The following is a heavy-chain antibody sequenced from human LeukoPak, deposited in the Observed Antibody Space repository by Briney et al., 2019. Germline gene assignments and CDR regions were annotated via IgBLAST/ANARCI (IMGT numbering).Heavy chain of an antibody. D-gene: IGHD6-6*01. CDR1: GGSVSSGSYY. Sequence: SETLSLTCTVSGGSVSSGSYYWSWIRQPPGKGLEWIGYIYYSGSTNYNPSLKSRVTISVDTSKNQFSLKLSSVTAADTAVYYCARKYPDHWFDPWGQGTLVTVSP. V-gene: IGHV4-61*01. J-gene: IGHJ5*02. CDR2: IYYSGST. CDR3: ARKYPDHWFDP.